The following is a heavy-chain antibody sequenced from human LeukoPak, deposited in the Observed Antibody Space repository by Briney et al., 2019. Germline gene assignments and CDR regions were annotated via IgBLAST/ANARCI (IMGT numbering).Heavy chain of an antibody. J-gene: IGHJ4*02. V-gene: IGHV3-23*01. D-gene: IGHD2-2*01. Sequence: PGGSLRLSCAASGFTFSSYAMSWVRQAPGKGLEWVSAISGSGGSTYYADSVKGRFTISRDNSKNTLYLQMNSLRAEDTAVYYCAKHGGGYCSSTSCFFDYWGQGTLVTVSS. CDR2: ISGSGGST. CDR3: AKHGGGYCSSTSCFFDY. CDR1: GFTFSSYA.